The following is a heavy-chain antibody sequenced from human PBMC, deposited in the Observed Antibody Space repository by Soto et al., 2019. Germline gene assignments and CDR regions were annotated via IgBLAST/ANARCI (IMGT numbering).Heavy chain of an antibody. V-gene: IGHV3-9*01. CDR3: ARGSYCSSTSCYSLSSGELEPFDY. Sequence: GGSLRLSCAASGFTFDDYAMHWVRQAPGKGLEWVSGISWNSGSIYYADSVKDRFTISRENAKNSLYLQMNSLRAGDTAVYYCARGSYCSSTSCYSLSSGELEPFDYWGQGTLVTVSS. CDR2: ISWNSGSI. CDR1: GFTFDDYA. D-gene: IGHD2-2*01. J-gene: IGHJ4*02.